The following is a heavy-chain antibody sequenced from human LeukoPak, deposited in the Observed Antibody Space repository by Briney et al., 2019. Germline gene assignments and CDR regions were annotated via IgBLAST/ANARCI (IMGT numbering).Heavy chain of an antibody. CDR2: ISSTSTDI. Sequence: PGGSLRLSCTASGFTFSNHGMNWVRQAPGEGLEWISYISSTSTDIYYVDSVKGRFTISRDNAKNSLYLQMNSLRPEDTSIYYCARRGPYFDYWGQGILVTVSS. V-gene: IGHV3-21*05. D-gene: IGHD3-10*01. CDR1: GFTFSNHG. CDR3: ARRGPYFDY. J-gene: IGHJ4*02.